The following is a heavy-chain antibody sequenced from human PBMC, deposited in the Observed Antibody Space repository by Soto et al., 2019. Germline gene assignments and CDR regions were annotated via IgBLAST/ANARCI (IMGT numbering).Heavy chain of an antibody. J-gene: IGHJ4*02. V-gene: IGHV4-34*01. CDR1: GGSFSGYY. CDR2: INHSGST. D-gene: IGHD6-13*01. Sequence: SETLSLTCAVYGGSFSGYYWSWIRQPPGKGLEWIGEINHSGSTNYNPSLKSRVTISVDTSKNQFSLKLSSVTAADTAVYYCARVHSSSWCFDYWGQGTLVTVSS. CDR3: ARVHSSSWCFDY.